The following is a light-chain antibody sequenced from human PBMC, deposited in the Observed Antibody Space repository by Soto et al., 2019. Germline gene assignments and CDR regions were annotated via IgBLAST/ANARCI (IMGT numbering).Light chain of an antibody. CDR2: SAS. V-gene: IGLV7-43*01. Sequence: QAVVTQEPSLTVSPGGTVTLTCASSTGAVTGRYYPNWFQQKPGQAPRSLIYSASYKHSWTPARFSCSLLGGKAALTLSGVQPEDEADYYCLLYYGGAQVFGGGTKVTVL. J-gene: IGLJ2*01. CDR1: TGAVTGRYY. CDR3: LLYYGGAQV.